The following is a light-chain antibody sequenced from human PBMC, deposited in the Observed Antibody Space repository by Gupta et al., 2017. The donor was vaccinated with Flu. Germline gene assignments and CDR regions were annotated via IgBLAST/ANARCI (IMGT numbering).Light chain of an antibody. Sequence: SYLLTQPPSVSVAPGQTARITCGGNNIRSKSVHWYQQKPGQAPVVVVHDDSDRPSGIPERFAGSNSGNTATLTISRVEAGDEADYYCQVWDSSSDHRVFGGGTKLTVL. J-gene: IGLJ3*02. CDR3: QVWDSSSDHRV. CDR1: NIRSKS. V-gene: IGLV3-21*02. CDR2: DDS.